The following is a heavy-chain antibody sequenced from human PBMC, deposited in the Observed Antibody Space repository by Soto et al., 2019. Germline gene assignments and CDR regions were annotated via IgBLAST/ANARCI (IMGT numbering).Heavy chain of an antibody. V-gene: IGHV3-21*02. CDR1: GFTFRSFT. CDR2: ISSNSAYI. D-gene: IGHD6-13*01. CDR3: TRDASRDSSARGWFDP. J-gene: IGHJ5*02. Sequence: EVQLVESGGGLDKPGGSLRLSCAASGFTFRSFTMNWVRQAPGKGLEWVSTISSNSAYIYYTDALRGRFTISRDNAKNSLHLQMNSLRAEDTAVYYCTRDASRDSSARGWFDPWGPGTLVTVSS.